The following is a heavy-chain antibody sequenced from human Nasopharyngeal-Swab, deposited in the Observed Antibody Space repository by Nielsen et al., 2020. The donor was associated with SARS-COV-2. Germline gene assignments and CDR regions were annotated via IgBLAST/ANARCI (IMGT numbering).Heavy chain of an antibody. D-gene: IGHD3-10*01. CDR3: ARDTGYYYGSGSYSQYDYYGMDV. J-gene: IGHJ6*02. Sequence: SETLSLTCTVSGGSISSYYWSWIRQPPGKGLEWIGYIYYSGSTNYNPSLKSRVTISVDTSKNQFSLKLSSVTAADTAVYYCARDTGYYYGSGSYSQYDYYGMDVWGQGTTDTVSS. V-gene: IGHV4-59*01. CDR2: IYYSGST. CDR1: GGSISSYY.